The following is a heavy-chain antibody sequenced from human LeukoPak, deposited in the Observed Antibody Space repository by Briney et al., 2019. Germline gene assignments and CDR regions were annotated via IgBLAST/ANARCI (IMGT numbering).Heavy chain of an antibody. D-gene: IGHD5-12*01. Sequence: SVKVSCKASGGTFSSYAISWVRQAPGQGLEWMGGIIPIFGTANYAQKFQGRVTITADESTSTAYMELSSLRSEDTAVYYCARGRDIVATTNFDYWGQGTLVTVSS. V-gene: IGHV1-69*01. CDR3: ARGRDIVATTNFDY. J-gene: IGHJ4*02. CDR1: GGTFSSYA. CDR2: IIPIFGTA.